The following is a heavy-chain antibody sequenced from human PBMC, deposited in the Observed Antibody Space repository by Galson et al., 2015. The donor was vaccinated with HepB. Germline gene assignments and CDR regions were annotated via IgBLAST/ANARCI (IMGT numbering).Heavy chain of an antibody. Sequence: VSCKASGYTFTSYGISWVRQAPGQGLEWMGWISTYNGNTEYDQKFQGRASMTTDTSTSTVYMELRSLRSDDTAVYYCARGKGLYYDFWSGYSIGWFDPWGQGTLVTVSS. J-gene: IGHJ5*02. V-gene: IGHV1-18*01. CDR3: ARGKGLYYDFWSGYSIGWFDP. CDR2: ISTYNGNT. CDR1: GYTFTSYG. D-gene: IGHD3-3*01.